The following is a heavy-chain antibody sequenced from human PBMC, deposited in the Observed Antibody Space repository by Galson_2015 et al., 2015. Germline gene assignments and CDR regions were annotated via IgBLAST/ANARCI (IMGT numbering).Heavy chain of an antibody. J-gene: IGHJ4*02. D-gene: IGHD3-22*01. V-gene: IGHV3-23*01. CDR3: AKAPQIVQDYIDY. Sequence: SLRLSCAASGFTFSSYAMSWVRQAPGKGLEWVSAISGSGGSTYYADSVKGRFTISRDNSKNTLYLQMNSLRAEDTAVYYCAKAPQIVQDYIDYWGQGTLVTVSS. CDR2: ISGSGGST. CDR1: GFTFSSYA.